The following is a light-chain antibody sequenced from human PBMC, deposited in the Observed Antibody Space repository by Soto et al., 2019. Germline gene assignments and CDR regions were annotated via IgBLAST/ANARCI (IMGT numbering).Light chain of an antibody. V-gene: IGKV3-11*01. J-gene: IGKJ1*01. CDR2: DAS. CDR1: QSVSSY. Sequence: EIVLTQSPATLSLSPWERATLSCRASQSVSSYLAWYQQKPGQAPRLLIYDASNRATGIPARFSGSGSGTEFTLTISSLQSEDFAVYYCQQYHNWPAFGQGTKVDIK. CDR3: QQYHNWPA.